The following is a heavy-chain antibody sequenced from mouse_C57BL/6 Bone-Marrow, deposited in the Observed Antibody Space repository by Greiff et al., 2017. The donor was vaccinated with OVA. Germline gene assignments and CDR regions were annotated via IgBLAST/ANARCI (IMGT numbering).Heavy chain of an antibody. J-gene: IGHJ1*03. D-gene: IGHD1-1*01. CDR2: INYDGSST. Sequence: EVKLMESEGGLVQPGSSMKLSCTASGFTFSDYYMAWVRQVPEKGLEWVANINYDGSSTYYLDSLKSRFIISRDNAKNILYLQMSSLNTEDTATYYGAREIYYYGSHWYFDVWGTGTTVTVSS. V-gene: IGHV5-16*01. CDR3: AREIYYYGSHWYFDV. CDR1: GFTFSDYY.